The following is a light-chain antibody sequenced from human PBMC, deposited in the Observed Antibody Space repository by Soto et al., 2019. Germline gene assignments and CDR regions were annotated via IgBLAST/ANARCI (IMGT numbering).Light chain of an antibody. J-gene: IGKJ1*01. CDR2: TAS. V-gene: IGKV1-39*01. CDR1: QSISNY. Sequence: DVQMTQSPSSLSASVGDRVTITCRASQSISNYLNWYQQTPGKAPKLLIYTASSLQTGVPSRFSGSGSGTDFTLIISSLHPEDFATYYCQQTYSTSRTFGQGTKVEIK. CDR3: QQTYSTSRT.